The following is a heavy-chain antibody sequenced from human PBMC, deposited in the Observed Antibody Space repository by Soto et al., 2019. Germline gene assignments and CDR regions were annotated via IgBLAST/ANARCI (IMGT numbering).Heavy chain of an antibody. CDR1: GGTIRSYY. J-gene: IGHJ4*02. CDR2: IYYSGST. CDR3: ASWAKDSSGWLFDY. D-gene: IGHD6-19*01. V-gene: IGHV4-59*08. Sequence: PSETLSLTCTVSGGTIRSYYWSWIRLPPGKGQEWIGYIYYSGSTNYNPSLKSRVTISVDTSKNQFSLKLSSVTAADTSVYYCASWAKDSSGWLFDYWGQGTLVIVSS.